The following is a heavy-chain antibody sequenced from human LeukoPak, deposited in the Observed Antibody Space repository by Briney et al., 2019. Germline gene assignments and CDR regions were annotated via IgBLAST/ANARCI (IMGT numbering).Heavy chain of an antibody. CDR1: GFTVSSNY. CDR3: ASGTTMVQGVIFAY. J-gene: IGHJ4*02. V-gene: IGHV3-53*01. CDR2: IHSDGNT. D-gene: IGHD3-10*01. Sequence: GGSLRLSCAASGFTVSSNYMSWVRQAPGEGLVWVSVIHSDGNTFYADSVRGRFTISRDNSKNTLYLQMHSLRAEDTAVYYCASGTTMVQGVIFAYWGQGTLVTVSS.